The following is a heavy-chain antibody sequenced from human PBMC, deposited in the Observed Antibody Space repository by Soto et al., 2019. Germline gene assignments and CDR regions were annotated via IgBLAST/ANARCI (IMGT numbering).Heavy chain of an antibody. CDR3: ASDYRVGRYDCWSGYPKSHNDRPFDY. V-gene: IGHV3-11*01. CDR2: ISSSGSTI. CDR1: GFTFSDYY. Sequence: QVQLVESGGGLVKPGGSLRLSCAASGFTFSDYYMSWIRQAPGKGLEWVSYISSSGSTIYYADSVKGRFTLSRDNAKNSLYLQMNSLRAEDAAVYYCASDYRVGRYDCWSGYPKSHNDRPFDYWGQGTLVTVSS. D-gene: IGHD3-3*01. J-gene: IGHJ4*02.